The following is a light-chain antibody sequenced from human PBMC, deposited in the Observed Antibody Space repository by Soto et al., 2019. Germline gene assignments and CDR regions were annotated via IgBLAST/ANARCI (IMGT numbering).Light chain of an antibody. CDR2: EIS. J-gene: IGKJ1*01. CDR3: MQATQIPRT. V-gene: IGKV2-24*01. Sequence: DIVMTQTPLSSPVTLGQPASISCRSSQSLVHSDGHTYLSWLQQRPGQPPRLLIYEISNRFSGVPDRFSGSGAWTDFTLKISRVEAEDVGVYYCMQATQIPRTSGKGTKVEIK. CDR1: QSLVHSDGHTY.